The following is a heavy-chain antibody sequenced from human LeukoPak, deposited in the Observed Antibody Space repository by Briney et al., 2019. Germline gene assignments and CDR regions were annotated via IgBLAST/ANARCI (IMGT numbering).Heavy chain of an antibody. Sequence: GGSLRLSCAASGFTFSSYSMNWVRQAPGKGLEWVSSISSSSSYIYYADSVKGRFTISRDNAKNSLYLQMNSLRAEETAVYYCAREGPDILTGYYWYYYYYGMDVWGQGTTVTVSS. CDR2: ISSSSSYI. V-gene: IGHV3-21*01. D-gene: IGHD3-9*01. CDR1: GFTFSSYS. J-gene: IGHJ6*02. CDR3: AREGPDILTGYYWYYYYYGMDV.